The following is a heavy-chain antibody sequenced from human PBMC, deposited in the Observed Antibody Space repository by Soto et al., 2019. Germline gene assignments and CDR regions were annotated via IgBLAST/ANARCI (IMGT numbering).Heavy chain of an antibody. V-gene: IGHV1-69*01. J-gene: IGHJ3*02. CDR2: IIPIFGTA. CDR3: ARARDFGSYYGGDAFDI. D-gene: IGHD1-26*01. Sequence: QVQLVQSGAEVKKPGSSVKVSCKASGGTFSSYAISWVRQAPGQGLEWMGGIIPIFGTANYAQKFQGRVTITADESTSTAYMELSSLRAEDTAVYYCARARDFGSYYGGDAFDIWGQGTMVTVSS. CDR1: GGTFSSYA.